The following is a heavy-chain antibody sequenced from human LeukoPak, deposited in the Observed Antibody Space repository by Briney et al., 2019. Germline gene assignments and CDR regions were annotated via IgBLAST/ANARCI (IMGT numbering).Heavy chain of an antibody. V-gene: IGHV1-18*01. Sequence: GASVKVSFKASGYTLDFYGITWVRQAPGQGLEWMGWISVYSGETDSAQNVKGRVTMTTDTSTTTAYLELRGLTSDDTAVYYCARGTSGWYWLDPWGQGTLVIVSA. D-gene: IGHD6-19*01. CDR3: ARGTSGWYWLDP. J-gene: IGHJ5*02. CDR1: GYTLDFYG. CDR2: ISVYSGET.